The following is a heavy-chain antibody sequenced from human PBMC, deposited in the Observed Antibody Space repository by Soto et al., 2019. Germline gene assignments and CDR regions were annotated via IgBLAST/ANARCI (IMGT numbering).Heavy chain of an antibody. CDR3: ARASGRFFDY. Sequence: SLTCTVSGGSISSYYWSWIRQPPGKGLEWIGYIYYSGSTNYNPSLKSRVTISVDTSKNQFSLKLSSVTAADTAVYYCARASGRFFDYWGQGTLVTVSS. D-gene: IGHD3-16*01. V-gene: IGHV4-59*01. CDR1: GGSISSYY. CDR2: IYYSGST. J-gene: IGHJ4*02.